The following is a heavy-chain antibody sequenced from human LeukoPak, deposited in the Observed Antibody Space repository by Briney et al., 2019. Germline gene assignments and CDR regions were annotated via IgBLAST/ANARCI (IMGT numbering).Heavy chain of an antibody. J-gene: IGHJ2*01. CDR2: IYYTGTT. CDR3: ARDFSTFYWYLDL. D-gene: IGHD6-13*01. Sequence: SETLSLTCTVSGGSISNYYWSWVRQPPGKGLEWIGYIYYTGTTNYNPSLKSRVTISVDTSKNQFSLKLSSVTAADTAVYYCARDFSTFYWYLDLWGRGTLVTASS. CDR1: GGSISNYY. V-gene: IGHV4-59*01.